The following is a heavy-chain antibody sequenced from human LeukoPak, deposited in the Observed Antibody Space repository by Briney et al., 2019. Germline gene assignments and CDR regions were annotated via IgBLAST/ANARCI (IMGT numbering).Heavy chain of an antibody. CDR2: IKQGGSEK. V-gene: IGHV3-7*01. Sequence: SGGSLRLSCAASGFTFSNYWMSWVRQTPGKGLEWVANIKQGGSEKYYVDSVKGRFTISRDNAKNSLHLQMNSLRAEHTAVYYCAREGRESTGSDHWGQGTLVTVSS. D-gene: IGHD3-10*01. CDR1: GFTFSNYW. CDR3: AREGRESTGSDH. J-gene: IGHJ4*02.